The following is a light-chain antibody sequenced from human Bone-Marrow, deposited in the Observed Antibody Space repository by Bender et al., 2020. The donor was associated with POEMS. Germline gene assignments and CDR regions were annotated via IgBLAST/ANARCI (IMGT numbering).Light chain of an antibody. J-gene: IGLJ3*02. Sequence: QSALTQPASVSGSPGQSITISCTGTSSDVGGYKYVSWYQQYAGKAPTLIISEVTKRPSGLSNRFSGSKSGSTASLTISGLQPEDEAHYYCCSFAGSRTWVFGGGTKVTVL. V-gene: IGLV2-23*02. CDR1: SSDVGGYKY. CDR2: EVT. CDR3: CSFAGSRTWV.